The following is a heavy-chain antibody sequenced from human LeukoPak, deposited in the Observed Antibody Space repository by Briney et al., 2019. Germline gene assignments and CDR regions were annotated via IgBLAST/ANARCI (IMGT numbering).Heavy chain of an antibody. D-gene: IGHD6-13*01. CDR3: AKDRSDNNTWYAGSH. J-gene: IGHJ4*02. Sequence: GGSLRLSCAASGFTFSSYWMTWVRQAPGKGLEWVADIKQDGSEKTYVDSVKGRFTISRDNPKNTLYLQMNTLRAEDTAVYYCAKDRSDNNTWYAGSHWGQGTQVTVSS. CDR1: GFTFSSYW. V-gene: IGHV3-7*03. CDR2: IKQDGSEK.